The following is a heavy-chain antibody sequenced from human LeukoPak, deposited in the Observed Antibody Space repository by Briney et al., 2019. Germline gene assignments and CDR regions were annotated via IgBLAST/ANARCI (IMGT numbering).Heavy chain of an antibody. CDR1: GFTFSSYA. Sequence: GESLRLSCAASGFTFSSYAMSWVRQAPGKGLEWVSTISGSGGSTYYADSVKGRFTISRDNSKTTLYLQVNSLRAEDTAVYYCAKDYLPGIVVVPTAIGQSPLGYWGQGTLVTVSS. CDR2: ISGSGGST. CDR3: AKDYLPGIVVVPTAIGQSPLGY. D-gene: IGHD2-2*02. V-gene: IGHV3-23*01. J-gene: IGHJ4*02.